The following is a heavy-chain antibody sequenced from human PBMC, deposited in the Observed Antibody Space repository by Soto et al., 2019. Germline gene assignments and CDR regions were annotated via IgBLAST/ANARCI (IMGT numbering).Heavy chain of an antibody. Sequence: QVQLLDSGGGVVQPGTSLRLSCAASGFSFSTYGMHWVRQAPGKGLEWVAVVWSNGVNNYYADSVRGRFTISRDNSKNSLYLQKNSRKAEDTAVYYCVRKRGPFDAFDIWGQGTMVTVYS. CDR2: VWSNGVNN. V-gene: IGHV3-33*01. CDR3: VRKRGPFDAFDI. CDR1: GFSFSTYG. J-gene: IGHJ3*02.